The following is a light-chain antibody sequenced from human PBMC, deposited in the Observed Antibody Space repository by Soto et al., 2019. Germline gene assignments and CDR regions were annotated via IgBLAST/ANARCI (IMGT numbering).Light chain of an antibody. CDR2: GAS. CDR3: QKYYSGVIT. Sequence: DIRVSQSLSSLSASVGERVTITFRASQYIRNDLAWYQQKPGRVPKLLIYGASTLQSGVPSRFSVSGSGTDYTLTISSLQPEDLATYYCQKYYSGVITVAQRTRLEIK. J-gene: IGKJ5*01. V-gene: IGKV1-27*01. CDR1: QYIRND.